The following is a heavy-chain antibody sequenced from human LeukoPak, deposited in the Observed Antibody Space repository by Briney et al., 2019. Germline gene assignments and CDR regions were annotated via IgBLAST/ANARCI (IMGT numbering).Heavy chain of an antibody. CDR2: ISYDGSNK. J-gene: IGHJ5*02. CDR3: ARELYGYQTPLFDP. Sequence: PGGSLRLSCAASGFTFSSYGMHWVRQAPGKGLEWVAVISYDGSNKYYADSVKGRFTISRDNSKNTLYLQMNSLRAEDTAVYYCARELYGYQTPLFDPWGQGTLVTVSS. CDR1: GFTFSSYG. V-gene: IGHV3-30*03. D-gene: IGHD5-24*01.